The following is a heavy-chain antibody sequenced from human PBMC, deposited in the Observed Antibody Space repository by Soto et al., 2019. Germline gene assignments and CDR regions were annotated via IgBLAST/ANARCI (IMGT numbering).Heavy chain of an antibody. CDR2: IANDESYI. J-gene: IGHJ3*02. CDR1: GFTFRKYG. CDR3: TKDGDPSEAFHGAYDI. D-gene: IGHD3-10*01. Sequence: QGQLVESGGGVVQPGGSLRLSCSASGFTFRKYGMTWVRQAPGKGLEWVSIIANDESYISYAASVKGRFIISRDNSNNTLYLEMNGLTPDDTAVYYCTKDGDPSEAFHGAYDIWGRGTMVTVSS. V-gene: IGHV3-30*18.